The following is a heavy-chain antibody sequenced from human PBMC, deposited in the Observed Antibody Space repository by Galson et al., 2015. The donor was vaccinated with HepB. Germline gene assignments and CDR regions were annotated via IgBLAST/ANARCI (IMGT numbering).Heavy chain of an antibody. D-gene: IGHD3-9*01. J-gene: IGHJ6*02. CDR3: ARDVHTYYDSLTGEEDYYYYGMDV. Sequence: SLRLSCAASGFTFTSYAMRWVRQAPGKGLEWVAVISYDGSNKYYADSVKGRFTISRDNSKNTLYLQVNSLKAEDTSVYYCARDVHTYYDSLTGEEDYYYYGMDVWGQGTTVTVSS. CDR1: GFTFTSYA. CDR2: ISYDGSNK. V-gene: IGHV3-30*04.